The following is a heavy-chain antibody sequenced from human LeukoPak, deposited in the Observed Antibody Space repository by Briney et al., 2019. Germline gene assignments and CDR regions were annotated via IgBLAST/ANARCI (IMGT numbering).Heavy chain of an antibody. Sequence: LTISCKGSGYSFTSYWIGWVRQMPGKGMEWMGIIYPGDSDTRYSPSFQGQVTISADKSISTAYLQWSSLKASDTAMYYCARGMTTVTTRHFDYWGQGTLVTVSS. D-gene: IGHD4-17*01. CDR3: ARGMTTVTTRHFDY. CDR1: GYSFTSYW. V-gene: IGHV5-51*01. CDR2: IYPGDSDT. J-gene: IGHJ4*02.